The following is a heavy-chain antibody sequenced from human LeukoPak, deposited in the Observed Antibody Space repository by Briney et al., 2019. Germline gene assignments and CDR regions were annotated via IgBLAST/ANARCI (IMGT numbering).Heavy chain of an antibody. J-gene: IGHJ4*02. V-gene: IGHV3-48*04. CDR2: IGISSGNT. Sequence: GGSLRLSGTASGFPFSDYSMNWVRQAPGKGLEWISYIGISSGNTKYADSVRGRFTISADNAKNSLYLQMNSLRVEDTAVYYCARDHNYAFDNWGQGTLVSVSS. CDR1: GFPFSDYS. D-gene: IGHD1-1*01. CDR3: ARDHNYAFDN.